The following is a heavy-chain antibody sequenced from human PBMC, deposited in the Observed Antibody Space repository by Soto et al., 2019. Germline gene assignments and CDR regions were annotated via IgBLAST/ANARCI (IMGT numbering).Heavy chain of an antibody. D-gene: IGHD6-25*01. CDR3: AKTAGDY. CDR2: ISSSSSYI. V-gene: IGHV3-21*01. Sequence: WGSLRLSCAASGFTFISYSINWVRQAPGKGLEWVSSISSSSSYIYYADSVKGRFTISRDNAKSSLYLQMNSLRAEDTAVYYCAKTAGDYWGQGTLVTVSS. CDR1: GFTFISYS. J-gene: IGHJ4*02.